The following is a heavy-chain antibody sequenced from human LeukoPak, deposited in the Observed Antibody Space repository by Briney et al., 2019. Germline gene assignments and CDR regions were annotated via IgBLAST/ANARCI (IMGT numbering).Heavy chain of an antibody. Sequence: ASVKVSCKASGYTFTSYAMHWVRQAPGQRLEWMGWSNACNVNTEYSQKFQGRVTINRDISASTAYMELSSLRFEDTAVYYCARAVRGVTQDLAYWGQGTLVTVSS. J-gene: IGHJ4*02. CDR1: GYTFTSYA. CDR3: ARAVRGVTQDLAY. CDR2: SNACNVNT. D-gene: IGHD3-10*01. V-gene: IGHV1-3*01.